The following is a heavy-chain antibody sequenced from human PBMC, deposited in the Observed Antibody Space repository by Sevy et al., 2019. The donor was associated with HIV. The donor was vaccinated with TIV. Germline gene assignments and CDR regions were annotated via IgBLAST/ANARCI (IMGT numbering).Heavy chain of an antibody. V-gene: IGHV3-30-3*01. CDR2: ISDDGSNK. J-gene: IGHJ4*02. D-gene: IGHD2-15*01. CDR3: ARDRQYCSGGTCYRTGYFDY. CDR1: GFTFSSYA. Sequence: GGSLRLSCAASGFTFSSYAMHWVRQAPGEGLEWVAVISDDGSNKYYADSVKGRFTISRDNSKNTLYLQMISLRAGDTVMFYCARDRQYCSGGTCYRTGYFDYWGQGTLVTVSS.